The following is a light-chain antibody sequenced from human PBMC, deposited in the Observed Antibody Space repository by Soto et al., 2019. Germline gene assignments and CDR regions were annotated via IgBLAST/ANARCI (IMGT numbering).Light chain of an antibody. CDR3: QQYSTYSPT. J-gene: IGKJ1*01. CDR2: KAS. Sequence: DIQMTQSPSTLSGSEGDRVTITCRASQTISSWLAWYQQKPGKAPKLLIYKASTLKSGVPSRFSGSGSGTEFTLTISSLQPDDFATYYCQQYSTYSPTFGQVTKV. CDR1: QTISSW. V-gene: IGKV1-5*03.